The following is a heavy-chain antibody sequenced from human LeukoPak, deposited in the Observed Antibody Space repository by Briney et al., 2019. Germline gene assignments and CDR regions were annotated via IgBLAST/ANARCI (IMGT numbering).Heavy chain of an antibody. J-gene: IGHJ4*02. D-gene: IGHD2-15*01. CDR2: IIPILGIA. V-gene: IGHV1-69*04. Sequence: GASVKVSCKASGGTFSSYAISWVRQAPGQGLEWMGRIIPILGIANYAQKFQGRVTITADKSTSTAYMELSSLRSEDTAVYYCAREGDIVVVVAATPNHFDYWGQGTLVTVSS. CDR1: GGTFSSYA. CDR3: AREGDIVVVVAATPNHFDY.